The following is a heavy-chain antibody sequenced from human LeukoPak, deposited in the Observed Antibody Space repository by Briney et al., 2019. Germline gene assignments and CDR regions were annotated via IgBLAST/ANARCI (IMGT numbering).Heavy chain of an antibody. CDR2: NSGSGDKI. V-gene: IGHV3-23*01. CDR3: AKDFVVVPGNVNYFDY. Sequence: GGSLRLSCAASGFTFSNYAVSWARQAPGKALEWVSANSGSGDKIYYADTVKGWITVSRDNSKNTMYVHMKSLRAEDTAVYYCAKDFVVVPGNVNYFDYWGQGTLVTVSS. J-gene: IGHJ4*02. D-gene: IGHD2-21*02. CDR1: GFTFSNYA.